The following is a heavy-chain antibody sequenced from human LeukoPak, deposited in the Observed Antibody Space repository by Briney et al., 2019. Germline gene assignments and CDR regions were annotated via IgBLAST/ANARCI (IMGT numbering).Heavy chain of an antibody. D-gene: IGHD3-9*01. CDR3: ARDRDILTGYDSFDY. J-gene: IGHJ4*02. CDR2: ISSSGTTI. CDR1: GFTFSDYY. Sequence: GGSLRLSCAASGFTFSDYYMSWIRQAPGKGLEWVSYISSSGTTIYYADSVKGRFTISRDNAKNSVFLQMNSLRVEDTAVYYCARDRDILTGYDSFDYWGQGTPVTVSS. V-gene: IGHV3-11*04.